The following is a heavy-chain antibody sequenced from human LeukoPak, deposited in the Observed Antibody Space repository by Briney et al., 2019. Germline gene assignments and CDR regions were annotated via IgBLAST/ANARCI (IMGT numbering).Heavy chain of an antibody. CDR2: ITSSSYI. CDR1: GFTFSSYT. V-gene: IGHV3-21*01. Sequence: GGSLRLTFAASGFTFSSYTMNWVRQAPGKGLEWVSSITSSSYIYYADSVKGRFTISRDNAKNSLYLQMNSLRAEDTAVYYFARDPSETHSWGQATLVTVSS. CDR3: ARDPSETHS. J-gene: IGHJ5*02. D-gene: IGHD3-3*01.